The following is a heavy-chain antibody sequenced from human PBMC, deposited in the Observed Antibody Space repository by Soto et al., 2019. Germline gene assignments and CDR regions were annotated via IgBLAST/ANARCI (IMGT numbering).Heavy chain of an antibody. Sequence: SETLSLTCTVSGGSISSYYWSWIRQPPGKGLEWIGYIYYSGSTNYNPSLKSRVTISVDTSKNQFSLKLSSVTAADTAVYYCARGGPHYDFWSGYYGYYYYGMDVWGQGTTVTVSS. J-gene: IGHJ6*02. CDR2: IYYSGST. CDR3: ARGGPHYDFWSGYYGYYYYGMDV. CDR1: GGSISSYY. V-gene: IGHV4-59*01. D-gene: IGHD3-3*01.